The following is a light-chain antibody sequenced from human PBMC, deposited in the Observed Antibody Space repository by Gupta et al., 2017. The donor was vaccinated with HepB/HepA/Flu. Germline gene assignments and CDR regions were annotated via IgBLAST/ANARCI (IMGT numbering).Light chain of an antibody. CDR3: QQYKTFPVT. CDR1: QSIGSW. CDR2: RAS. J-gene: IGKJ4*01. V-gene: IGKV1-5*03. Sequence: GDRVTITCRASQSIGSWMAWYQQRPGKAPKLLIYRASDLHSGVPSRFSGSESGTEFTLTITRLQPDDFAIYYCQQYKTFPVTFGGGTKVDVK.